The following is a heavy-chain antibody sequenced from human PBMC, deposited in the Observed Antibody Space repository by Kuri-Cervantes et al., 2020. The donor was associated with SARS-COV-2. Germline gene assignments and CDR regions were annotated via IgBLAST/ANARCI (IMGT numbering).Heavy chain of an antibody. J-gene: IGHJ4*02. CDR2: INHSGST. D-gene: IGHD2-2*01. CDR1: GGSFSGYY. V-gene: IGHV4-34*01. CDR3: ARGDSGVVPAASLDY. Sequence: SETLSLTCAVYGGSFSGYYWSWIRQPPGKGLEWIGEINHSGSTNYNPSLKSRVTISVDTSKNQFSLKLSSVTAADTAVYYCARGDSGVVPAASLDYWGQGTLVTVSS.